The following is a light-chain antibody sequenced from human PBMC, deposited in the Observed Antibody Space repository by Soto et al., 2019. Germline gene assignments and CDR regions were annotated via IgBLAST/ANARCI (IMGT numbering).Light chain of an antibody. CDR3: QSYDSSLSGPRV. CDR2: GNS. V-gene: IGLV1-40*01. CDR1: SYNIGAGYD. J-gene: IGLJ2*01. Sequence: QSVLTQPPSVSGAPGQRVTISCTGSSYNIGAGYDVHWYQQLPGTAPKLLIYGNSNRPSGVPDRFSGSKSGTSASLAITGLQAEDEADYYCQSYDSSLSGPRVFGGGTKLTVL.